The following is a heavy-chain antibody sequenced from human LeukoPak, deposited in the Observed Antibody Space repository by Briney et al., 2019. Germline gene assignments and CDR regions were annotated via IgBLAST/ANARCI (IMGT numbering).Heavy chain of an antibody. CDR2: IIPILGIA. Sequence: ASVKVSCKASGGTFSSYAISWVRQAPGQGLEWMGRIIPILGIANYAQKFQGRVTITADKSTSTAYMELSSLRSEDTAVYYCARDYDFWSGYYTGEDYWGQGTLVTVSS. CDR1: GGTFSSYA. CDR3: ARDYDFWSGYYTGEDY. J-gene: IGHJ4*02. V-gene: IGHV1-69*04. D-gene: IGHD3-3*01.